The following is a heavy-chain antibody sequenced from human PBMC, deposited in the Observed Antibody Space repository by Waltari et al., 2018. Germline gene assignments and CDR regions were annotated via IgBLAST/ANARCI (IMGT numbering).Heavy chain of an antibody. D-gene: IGHD2-8*01. Sequence: QVQLQESGPGLVKPSQTLYLTCTVSGGSISSGSYYWSWIRLTARKGLEWIGRIYTSGSTNYNPSLKSRVTISVDTSKNQFSLKLSSVTAADTAVYYCARDIVLMVYAVEGYFDLWGRGTLVTVSS. CDR2: IYTSGST. V-gene: IGHV4-61*02. J-gene: IGHJ2*01. CDR3: ARDIVLMVYAVEGYFDL. CDR1: GGSISSGSYY.